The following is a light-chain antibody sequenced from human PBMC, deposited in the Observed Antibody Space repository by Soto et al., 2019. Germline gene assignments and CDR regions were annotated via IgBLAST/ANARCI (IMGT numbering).Light chain of an antibody. V-gene: IGKV1-39*01. CDR2: AAS. J-gene: IGKJ3*01. Sequence: IELTQSPSSLSASVGDRVTITCRASQGITSYLAWYQVKPGKAPKLLIYAASSLQSGVPSRFSGSGSVTDFTLIISSLQPEDFATYYCLQRYTPPYTFGPGTKVEI. CDR1: QGITSY. CDR3: LQRYTPPYT.